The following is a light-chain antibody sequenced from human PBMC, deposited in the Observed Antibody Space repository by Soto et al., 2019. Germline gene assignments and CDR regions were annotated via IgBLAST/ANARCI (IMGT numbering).Light chain of an antibody. CDR3: SSYTGSNNVL. J-gene: IGLJ2*01. CDR1: KSDVGAHNY. CDR2: EVG. V-gene: IGLV2-14*01. Sequence: QSALTQPASVSGSPGQSITISCTGTKSDVGAHNYVSWYQQHPGKAPKLLIYEVGNRPSGISNRFSGSKSGNTASLTISGLQAEDEADYYCSSYTGSNNVLFGGGTKVTVL.